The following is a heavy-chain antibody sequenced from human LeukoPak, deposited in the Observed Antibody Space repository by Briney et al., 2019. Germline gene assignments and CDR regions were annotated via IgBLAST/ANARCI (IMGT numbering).Heavy chain of an antibody. V-gene: IGHV3-23*01. Sequence: PGGTLRLSCAASGFTFSSYGMSWVRQAPGKGLEWVSAISGSGGSTYYADSVKGRFTISRDNSKNTLYLQMNSLRAEDTAVYYCAKAPLRYFDWLLYLDYWGQGTLVTVSS. CDR3: AKAPLRYFDWLLYLDY. CDR1: GFTFSSYG. J-gene: IGHJ4*02. D-gene: IGHD3-9*01. CDR2: ISGSGGST.